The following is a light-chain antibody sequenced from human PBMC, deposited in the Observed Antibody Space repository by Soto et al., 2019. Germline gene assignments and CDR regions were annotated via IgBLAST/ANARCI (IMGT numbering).Light chain of an antibody. Sequence: EIVMTQSPATLSVSPGERATLSCRASQSVSSNVAWYQQIPGQTPRLLIYGASTRATGVPVRFSGSASGTEFTLTISGLQSEDFAVYYCQQYYNSPLFTFGQGTKLEIK. CDR3: QQYYNSPLFT. CDR2: GAS. J-gene: IGKJ2*01. V-gene: IGKV3-15*01. CDR1: QSVSSN.